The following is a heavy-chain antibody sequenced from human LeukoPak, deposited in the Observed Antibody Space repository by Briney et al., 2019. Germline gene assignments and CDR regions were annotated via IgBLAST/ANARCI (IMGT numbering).Heavy chain of an antibody. Sequence: SETLSLTCTVSGGSISSGDYYWSWIRQPPGKGLGWIGSIYYSGSTYYNPSLKSRVTISVDTSKNQFSLKLSSVTAADTAVYYCARDRVVVTAIPNDAFDIWGHGTMVTVSS. J-gene: IGHJ3*02. D-gene: IGHD2-21*02. CDR2: IYYSGST. V-gene: IGHV4-30-4*01. CDR1: GGSISSGDYY. CDR3: ARDRVVVTAIPNDAFDI.